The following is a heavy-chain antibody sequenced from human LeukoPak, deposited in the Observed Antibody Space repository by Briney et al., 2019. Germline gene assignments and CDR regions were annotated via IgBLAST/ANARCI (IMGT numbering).Heavy chain of an antibody. CDR1: GYTFTSYY. D-gene: IGHD3-16*01. CDR3: ARDGGGVSAPGGY. V-gene: IGHV1-46*01. Sequence: ASVKVSCKASGYTFTSYYMHWVRQAPGQRLEWMGIINPGGRSTTYAQKFQGRVTLTRDTSTSTVYMELSSLRSEDTAVYYCARDGGGVSAPGGYWGQGTLVTVSS. J-gene: IGHJ4*02. CDR2: INPGGRST.